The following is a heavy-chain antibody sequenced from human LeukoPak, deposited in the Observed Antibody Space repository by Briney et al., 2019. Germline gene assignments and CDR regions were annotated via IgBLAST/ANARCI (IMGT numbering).Heavy chain of an antibody. CDR1: GGSLSGYY. Sequence: SETLSLTCAVYGGSLSGYYWSWIRQPPGKGLEWIGEINHSGSTNYNPSLKSRVTISVDTSKNQFSLKLSSVTAEDTAVYYCARVALVSGPSYGSESEAADYWGQGTLVTVSS. CDR2: INHSGST. CDR3: ARVALVSGPSYGSESEAADY. V-gene: IGHV4-34*01. J-gene: IGHJ4*02. D-gene: IGHD3-10*01.